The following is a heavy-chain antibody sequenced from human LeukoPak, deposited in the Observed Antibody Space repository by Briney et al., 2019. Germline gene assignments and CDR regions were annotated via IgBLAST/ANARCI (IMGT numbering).Heavy chain of an antibody. D-gene: IGHD2-2*01. CDR2: INPSGGST. CDR3: ARGDCSSTSCYAEYFQH. J-gene: IGHJ1*01. CDR1: GYTFTSYY. Sequence: ASVNVSCKASGYTFTSYYMHWVRQAPGQGLEWMGIINPSGGSTSYAQKFQGRVTMTRDTSTSTVYMELSSLRSEDTAVYYCARGDCSSTSCYAEYFQHWGQGTLVTVSS. V-gene: IGHV1-46*01.